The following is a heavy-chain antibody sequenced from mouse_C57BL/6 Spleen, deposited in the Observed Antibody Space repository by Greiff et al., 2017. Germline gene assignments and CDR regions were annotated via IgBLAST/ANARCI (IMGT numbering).Heavy chain of an antibody. J-gene: IGHJ4*01. D-gene: IGHD1-1*01. V-gene: IGHV1-64*01. Sequence: QVQLQQPGAELVKPGASVKLSCKASGYTFTSYWMHWVKQRPGQGLEWIGMIHPNSGSINYNEKFKSKATLTVDKSSSTAYMQLSSLTSEDSAVYYCARDPISYYGRGMDYWGQGTSVTVSS. CDR2: IHPNSGSI. CDR3: ARDPISYYGRGMDY. CDR1: GYTFTSYW.